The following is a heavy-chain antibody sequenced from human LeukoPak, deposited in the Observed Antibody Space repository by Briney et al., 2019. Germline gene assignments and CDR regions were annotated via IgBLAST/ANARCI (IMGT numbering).Heavy chain of an antibody. CDR1: GFSISSGYY. CDR2: IYHSGST. D-gene: IGHD1-26*01. Sequence: KPSENLSLNLAVSGFSISSGYYWGWVRQPPRQGLGWVGSIYHSGSTYYNPSLKSRVTISVDTSKNQFSLKLSSVTAADTAVYYCARQTGLVGATIIDYWGQGTLVTVSS. CDR3: ARQTGLVGATIIDY. V-gene: IGHV4-38-2*01. J-gene: IGHJ4*02.